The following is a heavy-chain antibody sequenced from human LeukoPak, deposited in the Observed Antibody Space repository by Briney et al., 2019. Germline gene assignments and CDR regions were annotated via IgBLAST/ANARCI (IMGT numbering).Heavy chain of an antibody. D-gene: IGHD2-21*02. CDR3: ARWESGPPGYCGGDCYSELGAFDI. CDR1: GYTFTSYG. CDR2: ISAYNGNT. J-gene: IGHJ3*02. Sequence: ASVKVSCKASGYTFTSYGISWVRQAPGQGLEWMGWISAYNGNTNYAQKLQGRVTMTTDTSTSTAYMELRSLRSDDTAVYYCARWESGPPGYCGGDCYSELGAFDIWGQGTMVTVSS. V-gene: IGHV1-18*01.